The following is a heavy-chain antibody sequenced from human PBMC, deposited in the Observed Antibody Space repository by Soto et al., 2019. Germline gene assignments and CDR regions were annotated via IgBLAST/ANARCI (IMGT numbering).Heavy chain of an antibody. CDR1: GASISGFY. D-gene: IGHD3-22*01. V-gene: IGHV4-4*07. Sequence: PSETLSLTCTVSGASISGFYWSWIRKSAGKGLEWIGRIYATGTTDYNPSLKSRVMMSVDTSKNQFSLKLSSVTAADTAVYYCAADYYDSSGAGDFDYWGQGTLVTVSS. CDR2: IYATGTT. J-gene: IGHJ4*02. CDR3: AADYYDSSGAGDFDY.